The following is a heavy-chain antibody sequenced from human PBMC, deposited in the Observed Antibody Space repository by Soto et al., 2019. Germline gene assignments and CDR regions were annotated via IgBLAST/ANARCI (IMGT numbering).Heavy chain of an antibody. V-gene: IGHV1-69*12. CDR2: IIPIFGTA. CDR3: ARGCVLVPAALYAYYDGMDV. D-gene: IGHD2-2*01. CDR1: GRTFSSYA. J-gene: IGHJ6*02. Sequence: QVQLVQAGAEVKKPGSSVKVSCKASGRTFSSYAISWVRQAPGQGLEWMGGIIPIFGTANYAQKFQGRVTINADESTSTAYMELSSLRSEDTAVYYCARGCVLVPAALYAYYDGMDVWGQGTTVTVSS.